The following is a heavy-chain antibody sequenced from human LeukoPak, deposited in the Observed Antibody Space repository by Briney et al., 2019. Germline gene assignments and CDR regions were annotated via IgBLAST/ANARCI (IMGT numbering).Heavy chain of an antibody. V-gene: IGHV3-30*14. CDR3: ARDTEVVRLGY. J-gene: IGHJ4*02. CDR2: ISYDGTDK. CDR1: GFTFSSYA. D-gene: IGHD2-2*01. Sequence: GGSLRLSCAASGFTFSSYAMHWVRQTPGKGLEWVAVISYDGTDKYYADSVKGRFTISRDNSKSTLYLQMNSLRAEDSAVYYCARDTEVVRLGYWGQGTLVTVSS.